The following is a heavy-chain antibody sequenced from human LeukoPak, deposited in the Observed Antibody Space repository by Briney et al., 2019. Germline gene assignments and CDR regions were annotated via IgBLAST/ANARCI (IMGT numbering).Heavy chain of an antibody. CDR1: GFTFYAYS. J-gene: IGHJ4*02. CDR2: IYGGGSGST. V-gene: IGHV3-23*01. D-gene: IGHD1-20*01. Sequence: PGGSLRLSCAASGFTFYAYSMNWARQAPGKGLEWVSGIYGGGSGSTFYAESVKGRFTISRDNSKNTLYLQMNSLRDEDTAIYYCAKDFTPDGIWDIDYWGRGTLITVSS. CDR3: AKDFTPDGIWDIDY.